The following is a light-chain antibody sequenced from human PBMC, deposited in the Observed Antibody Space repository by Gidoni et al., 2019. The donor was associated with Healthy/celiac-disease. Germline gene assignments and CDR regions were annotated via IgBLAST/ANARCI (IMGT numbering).Light chain of an antibody. CDR3: QQRSNWPPKCS. CDR1: QSVSSY. Sequence: EIVLTQSPATLSLSPGERATLSCRASQSVSSYLAWYQQKPGQAPRLLIYDASNRATGIPARFSGSGSGTDFTLPISSLEPEDFAVYYCQQRSNWPPKCSFGQGTKLGIK. J-gene: IGKJ2*04. V-gene: IGKV3-11*01. CDR2: DAS.